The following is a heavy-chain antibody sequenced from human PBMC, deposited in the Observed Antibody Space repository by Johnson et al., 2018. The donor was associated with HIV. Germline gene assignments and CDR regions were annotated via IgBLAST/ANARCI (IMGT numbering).Heavy chain of an antibody. J-gene: IGHJ3*02. CDR1: GFTLSNYD. V-gene: IGHV3-13*01. CDR2: IGTAGDT. Sequence: VQLVESGGGLVQPGGSLRLSCAASGFTLSNYDMHWVRQATGKGLEWVSVIGTAGDTYYPGSVKGRFTISRDNSKNTLYLQMNSLRAEDTAVYYCAKDPPFYAFDIWGQGTMVTVSS. D-gene: IGHD3-16*01. CDR3: AKDPPFYAFDI.